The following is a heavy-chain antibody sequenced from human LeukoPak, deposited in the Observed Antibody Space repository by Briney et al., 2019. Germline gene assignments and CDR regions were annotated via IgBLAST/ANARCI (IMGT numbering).Heavy chain of an antibody. Sequence: ASVKVSCKASGYTFTGYYMHWVRQAPGQGLEWMGWINPNSGGTNYAQKLQGRVTMTTDTSTSTAYMELRSLRSDDTAVYYCARDSSTVLRPSWWLRGLNAFDIWGQGTMVTVSS. D-gene: IGHD5-12*01. CDR3: ARDSSTVLRPSWWLRGLNAFDI. CDR1: GYTFTGYY. CDR2: INPNSGGT. V-gene: IGHV1-2*02. J-gene: IGHJ3*02.